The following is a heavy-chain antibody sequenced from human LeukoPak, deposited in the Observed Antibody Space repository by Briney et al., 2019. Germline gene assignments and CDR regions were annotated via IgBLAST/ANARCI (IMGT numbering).Heavy chain of an antibody. CDR1: GGSISSYW. D-gene: IGHD3-10*01. V-gene: IGHV4-4*07. CDR3: ARDGYGSGSYRFDW. Sequence: SETLSLTCTVSGGSISSYWWSWIRQPAGKGLEWIGRIYASGSTNHNPSLKSRVTMSVDTSKNQFSLKLSSVTAADTAVYYCARDGYGSGSYRFDWWGQGTLVTVSS. J-gene: IGHJ4*02. CDR2: IYASGST.